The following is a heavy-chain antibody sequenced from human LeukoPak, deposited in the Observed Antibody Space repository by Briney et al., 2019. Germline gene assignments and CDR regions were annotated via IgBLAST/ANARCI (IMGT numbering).Heavy chain of an antibody. CDR1: GFTFSDYW. CDR3: ARASREIAANLCFDY. J-gene: IGHJ4*02. V-gene: IGHV3-7*01. D-gene: IGHD2-15*01. Sequence: RSGGSLRLSCAASGFTFSDYWMSWVRQAPGKGLEWVANIKEDGSEKYYVDSVKGRFTISRDNAKNSLYLQMNSLRVEDTAVYYCARASREIAANLCFDYWGQGTLVTVSS. CDR2: IKEDGSEK.